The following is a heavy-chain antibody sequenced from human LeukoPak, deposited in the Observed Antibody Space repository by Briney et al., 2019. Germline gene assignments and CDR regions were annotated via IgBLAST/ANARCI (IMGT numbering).Heavy chain of an antibody. CDR3: ARRVDYFDNTGPHMMFDY. V-gene: IGHV4-59*07. CDR1: GDSITSHY. J-gene: IGHJ4*02. D-gene: IGHD3-22*01. Sequence: PSDTLSLTCNVSGDSITSHYWNWIRQPPGKGLEWIGYIYYTGIIKYNPSLTSRVSMSVDTSKNQFFLKMKSVTAADTAVYHCARRVDYFDNTGPHMMFDYWGQGSLVTVSS. CDR2: IYYTGII.